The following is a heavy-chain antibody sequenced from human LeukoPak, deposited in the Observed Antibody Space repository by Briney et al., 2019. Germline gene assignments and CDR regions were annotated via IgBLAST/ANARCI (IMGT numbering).Heavy chain of an antibody. D-gene: IGHD1-1*01. V-gene: IGHV4-59*01. CDR1: GGSISPYY. CDR2: ILYSGTTT. Sequence: SETLSLTCTVSGGSISPYYWSWIRQTPGKGLEWIGYILYSGTTTNYNPSLKSRVTISVDTSKNQFSLKLSSVTAADTAVYYCARVGDWNDLVYWGQGTLVTVST. J-gene: IGHJ4*02. CDR3: ARVGDWNDLVY.